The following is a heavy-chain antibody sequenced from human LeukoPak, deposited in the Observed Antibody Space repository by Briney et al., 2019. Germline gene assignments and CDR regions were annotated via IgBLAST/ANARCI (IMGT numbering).Heavy chain of an antibody. J-gene: IGHJ4*02. D-gene: IGHD1-26*01. V-gene: IGHV3-49*04. CDR3: TREGSRELLGAHDGIDY. Sequence: GGSLRLSCTASGFTFGDYAMSWVRQAPGKGLEWVGFIRSKAYGGTTEYAASVKGRFTISRDDSKSIAYLQMNSLKTEDTAVYYCTREGSRELLGAHDGIDYWGQGTLVTVSS. CDR1: GFTFGDYA. CDR2: IRSKAYGGTT.